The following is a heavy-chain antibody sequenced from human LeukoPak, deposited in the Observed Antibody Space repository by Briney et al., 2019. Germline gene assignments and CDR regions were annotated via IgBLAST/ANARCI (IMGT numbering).Heavy chain of an antibody. D-gene: IGHD3-22*01. CDR3: ARSSGYLAFHI. J-gene: IGHJ3*02. CDR1: GGSISSYY. Sequence: SETLSLTCTVSGGSISSYYWSWIRQPAGKGLEWIGSIYYSGSTNYNPSLKSRVTISVDTSKNQFSLTLSSVTAADTAVYHCARSSGYLAFHIWGQGTVVTVSS. CDR2: IYYSGST. V-gene: IGHV4-59*01.